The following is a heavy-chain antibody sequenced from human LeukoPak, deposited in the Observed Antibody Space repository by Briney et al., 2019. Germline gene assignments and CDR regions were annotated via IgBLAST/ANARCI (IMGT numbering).Heavy chain of an antibody. Sequence: SETLSLTCTVSGGPIRSYYWSWIRQPPGKGLEWIGYIHYSGSTNYNPSLKSRVTISVDTSKNQFSLNLSSVTAADAAVYYCARVLPYSSGWGVDYWGQGTLVTVSS. V-gene: IGHV4-59*01. J-gene: IGHJ4*02. D-gene: IGHD6-19*01. CDR1: GGPIRSYY. CDR3: ARVLPYSSGWGVDY. CDR2: IHYSGST.